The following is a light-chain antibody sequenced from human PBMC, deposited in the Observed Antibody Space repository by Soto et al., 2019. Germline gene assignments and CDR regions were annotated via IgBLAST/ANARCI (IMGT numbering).Light chain of an antibody. CDR1: RSNIGSTT. CDR3: AAWDDSLKGYV. Sequence: VLTQPPSASGTPGQRVTISCSGSRSNIGSTTVHWYQHLPGTAPKLLIHNDNQWPSGVPDRFSGSKSGTSASLAISGLQSQDEADYYCAAWDDSLKGYVFGTGTKGTLL. V-gene: IGLV1-44*01. J-gene: IGLJ1*01. CDR2: NDN.